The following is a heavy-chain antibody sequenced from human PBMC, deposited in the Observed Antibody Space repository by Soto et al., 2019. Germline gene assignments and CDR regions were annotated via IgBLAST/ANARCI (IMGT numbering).Heavy chain of an antibody. J-gene: IGHJ5*02. CDR1: GYKFSSYW. CDR3: VRRGQCDGIRCPKWFDP. CDR2: IYPGDSDT. Sequence: PGESLKISCKASGYKFSSYWIGWVRQMPGKGLEWVGIIYPGDSDTRYDPPFEGQVGISVDTSISTVYLQWFSLKASDTAMYFCVRRGQCDGIRCPKWFDPWGQGTLVTVSS. D-gene: IGHD1-20*01. V-gene: IGHV5-51*01.